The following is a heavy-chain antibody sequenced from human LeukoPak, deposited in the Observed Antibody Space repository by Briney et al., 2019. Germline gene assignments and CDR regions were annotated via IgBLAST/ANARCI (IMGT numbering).Heavy chain of an antibody. V-gene: IGHV3-48*01. CDR2: ISSSSSTI. CDR3: ARDGYGSGLNGGRWFDP. D-gene: IGHD6-19*01. J-gene: IGHJ5*02. Sequence: GGSLRLSCAASGFTFSSYSMNWVRQAPGKGLEWVSYISSSSSTIYYADSVKGRFTISRDNSKNTLYLQMNSLRAEDTAVYYCARDGYGSGLNGGRWFDPWGQGTLVTVSS. CDR1: GFTFSSYS.